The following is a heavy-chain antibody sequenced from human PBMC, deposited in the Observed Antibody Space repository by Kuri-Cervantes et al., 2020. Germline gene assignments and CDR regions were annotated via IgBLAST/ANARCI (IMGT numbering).Heavy chain of an antibody. CDR3: ARGYYNFWSGYYYYMDV. CDR2: ISAYNGDT. D-gene: IGHD3-3*01. CDR1: GGTFSSYA. Sequence: ASVKVSCKASGGTFSSYAISWVRQAPGQGLEWMGWISAYNGDTSYAQKLQGRVTMTTDTSTSTAYMELRSLRSDDTAMYYCARGYYNFWSGYYYYMDVWGNGTTVTVSS. V-gene: IGHV1-18*01. J-gene: IGHJ6*03.